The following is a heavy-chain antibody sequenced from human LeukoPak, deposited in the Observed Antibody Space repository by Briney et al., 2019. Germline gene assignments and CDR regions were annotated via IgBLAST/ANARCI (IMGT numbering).Heavy chain of an antibody. CDR2: ISGSGDTT. J-gene: IGHJ4*02. V-gene: IGHV3-23*01. CDR1: GFTFSSYS. Sequence: GGSLRLSCAASGFTFSSYSMNWVRQAPGKGLEWVSTISGSGDTTYYADSVKGRFTISRDNSKNTLYLQMNSLRAEDTAVYYCAKSYCTTTKCYHVDYWGQGTLVTVSS. D-gene: IGHD2-2*01. CDR3: AKSYCTTTKCYHVDY.